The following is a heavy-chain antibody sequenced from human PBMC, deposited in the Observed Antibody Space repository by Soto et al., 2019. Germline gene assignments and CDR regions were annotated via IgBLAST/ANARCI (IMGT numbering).Heavy chain of an antibody. J-gene: IGHJ3*02. CDR2: IDRNGDIV. CDR1: GFSFSVYY. CDR3: VRERAGTRDLPHNTFDI. Sequence: QVQLVESGGGLVKPGGSLRLSCAASGFSFSVYYMTWIRQAPGSGLEWISSIDRNGDIVYYADSVKGRFTISRDYAKSSLYLQMDSLRDEDTAVYYCVRERAGTRDLPHNTFDIWGQGTMVTVAS. V-gene: IGHV3-11*01. D-gene: IGHD6-19*01.